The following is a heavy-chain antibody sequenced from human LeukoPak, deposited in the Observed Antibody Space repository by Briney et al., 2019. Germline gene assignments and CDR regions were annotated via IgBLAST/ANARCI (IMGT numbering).Heavy chain of an antibody. CDR2: IYHSGST. V-gene: IGHV4-38-2*02. D-gene: IGHD1-26*01. CDR3: ARVNPWGLLADAFDI. CDR1: GYSISSGYY. Sequence: SETLSLTCTVSGYSISSGYYWGWIRPPPGKGLEWIGSIYHSGSTYYKPSLKSRVTISVDTPKNQFSLKLSSVTAADTAVYYCARVNPWGLLADAFDIWGQGTMVTVSS. J-gene: IGHJ3*02.